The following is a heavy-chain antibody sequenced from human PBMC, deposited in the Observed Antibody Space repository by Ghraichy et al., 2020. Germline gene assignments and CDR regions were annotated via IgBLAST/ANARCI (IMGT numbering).Heavy chain of an antibody. D-gene: IGHD5-24*01. CDR3: ARGMGYYYYMDV. CDR2: IYYSGST. J-gene: IGHJ6*03. CDR1: GGSISSGGYY. V-gene: IGHV4-31*03. Sequence: SETLSLTCTVSGGSISSGGYYWSWIRQHPGKGLEWIGYIYYSGSTYYNPYLKSRVTISVDTSKNQFSLKLSSVTAADTAVYYCARGMGYYYYMDVWGKGTTVTVSS.